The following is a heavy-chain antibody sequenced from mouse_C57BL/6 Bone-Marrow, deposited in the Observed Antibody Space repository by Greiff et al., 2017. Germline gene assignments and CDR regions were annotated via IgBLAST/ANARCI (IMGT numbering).Heavy chain of an antibody. CDR3: KEGLLYWYFDV. V-gene: IGHV1-50*01. D-gene: IGHD2-3*01. J-gene: IGHJ1*03. CDR1: GYTFTSYW. CDR2: IDPSDSYT. Sequence: VQLQPPGAEFVKPGASVKLSCKASGYTFTSYWMPWVNQRPGPGLGWIGEIDPSDSYTTYNQKFKGKATLTVDTSSSTAYMQLISLASEDSAFYYLKEGLLYWYFDVWGTGTTVTVSS.